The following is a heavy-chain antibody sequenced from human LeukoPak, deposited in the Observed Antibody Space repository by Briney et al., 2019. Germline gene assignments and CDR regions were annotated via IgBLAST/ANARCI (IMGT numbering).Heavy chain of an antibody. D-gene: IGHD5-24*01. CDR2: IDSGGST. CDR3: AARRAGDGYSMHFEY. J-gene: IGHJ4*02. CDR1: GFTVSSNY. V-gene: IGHV3-53*01. Sequence: GGSLRLSCAASGFTVSSNYMSWVRQAPGKGLEWVSVIDSGGSTYYADSVKGRFTISRDNSKNTLYLQMNSLRAEDTAVYYCAARRAGDGYSMHFEYWGQGTLVLAAS.